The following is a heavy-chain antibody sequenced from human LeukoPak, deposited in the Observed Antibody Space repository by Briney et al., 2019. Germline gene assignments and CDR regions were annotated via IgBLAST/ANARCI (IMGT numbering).Heavy chain of an antibody. V-gene: IGHV1-58*02. CDR1: GFTFTISA. CDR2: IVVGSGHT. D-gene: IGHD6-6*01. CDR3: AADLAVRGDYFDY. J-gene: IGHJ4*02. Sequence: ASVKVSCKASGFTFTISAMQWVRQARGQRLEWIGWIVVGSGHTNYARKFQERVTITRDMSTGTAYMELSSLRSEDTAVYYCAADLAVRGDYFDYWGQGTLVTVSP.